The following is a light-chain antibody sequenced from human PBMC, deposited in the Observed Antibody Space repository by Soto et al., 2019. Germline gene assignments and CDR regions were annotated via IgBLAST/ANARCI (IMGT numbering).Light chain of an antibody. V-gene: IGKV1-39*01. CDR1: QSISSY. CDR3: QQSYSTPIT. J-gene: IGKJ5*01. CDR2: AAS. Sequence: DIQMTQSPSSQSASVGDRFTITCRASQSISSYLNWYQQKPGKAPKLLIYAASSLQSGVPSRFSGSGSGTDFTLTISSLQPEDFATYYCQQSYSTPITFGQGTRLEIK.